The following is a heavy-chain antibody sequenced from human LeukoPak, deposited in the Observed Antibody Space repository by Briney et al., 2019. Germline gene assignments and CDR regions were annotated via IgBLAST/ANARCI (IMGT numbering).Heavy chain of an antibody. CDR2: TYYSGST. CDR1: SGSISTYY. CDR3: ARWLSGAVNFDV. V-gene: IGHV4-59*01. Sequence: PSETLSLTCTVSSGSISTYYWSWIRQSPGKGLEWIGCTYYSGSTYYNPSLKSRVTISIDTSKKQFSLRLNSMTAADTAVYYCARWLSGAVNFDVWGPGTLVTVSS. D-gene: IGHD3-22*01. J-gene: IGHJ4*02.